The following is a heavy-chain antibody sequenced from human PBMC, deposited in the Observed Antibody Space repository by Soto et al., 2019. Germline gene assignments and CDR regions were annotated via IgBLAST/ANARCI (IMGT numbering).Heavy chain of an antibody. J-gene: IGHJ6*02. CDR3: MKAHESGDFLGMSV. D-gene: IGHD3-10*01. CDR1: GGSVSTGMKY. V-gene: IGHV4-61*01. Sequence: SLTCTVSGGSVSTGMKYWGWVRQPPGKALEFIGYMYKTGETLLNSSLKSRVTLSMETSKNQFSLTLSSVTAADTAVYFCMKAHESGDFLGMSVWGPGTTVTSP. CDR2: MYKTGET.